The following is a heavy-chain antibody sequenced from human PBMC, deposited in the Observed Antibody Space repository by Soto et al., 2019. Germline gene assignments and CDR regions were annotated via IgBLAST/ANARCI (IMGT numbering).Heavy chain of an antibody. CDR3: ARGLYYDYIWGSYQPYYFDY. CDR1: GGSFSGYY. Sequence: QVQLQQWGAGLSKPSETLSLTCAVYGGSFSGYYWSWIRQLPGKGLEWIGEINHSGSTNYNPSLKSRVTISVDTSKNQFSLKLSSVTAADTAVYYCARGLYYDYIWGSYQPYYFDYWGQGTLVTVSS. D-gene: IGHD3-16*02. J-gene: IGHJ4*02. CDR2: INHSGST. V-gene: IGHV4-34*01.